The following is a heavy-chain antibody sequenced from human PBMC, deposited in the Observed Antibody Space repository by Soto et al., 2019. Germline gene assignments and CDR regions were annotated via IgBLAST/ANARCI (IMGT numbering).Heavy chain of an antibody. J-gene: IGHJ5*02. V-gene: IGHV1-69*13. CDR3: ARARGTAMILLYNWFDP. CDR1: GGTFSSYA. CDR2: IIPIFGTA. Sequence: SVKVSCKASGGTFSSYAISWVRQAPGQGLEWMGGIIPIFGTANYAQKFQGRVTITADESTSTAYMELSSLRSEDTAVYYCARARGTAMILLYNWFDPWGQGTLVTVSS. D-gene: IGHD5-18*01.